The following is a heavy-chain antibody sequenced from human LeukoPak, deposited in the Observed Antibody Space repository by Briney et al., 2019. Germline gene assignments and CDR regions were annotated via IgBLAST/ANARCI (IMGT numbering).Heavy chain of an antibody. J-gene: IGHJ4*02. CDR3: AKDSIRLGELSLPTDY. CDR2: IWYDGSNK. CDR1: GFTFSSYG. D-gene: IGHD3-16*02. Sequence: GRSLRLSCAASGFTFSSYGMHWVRQAPGKGLEWVAVIWYDGSNKYYADSVKGRFTISRDNSKNTLYLQMNSLRAEDTAVYYCAKDSIRLGELSLPTDYWGQGTLVTVSS. V-gene: IGHV3-33*06.